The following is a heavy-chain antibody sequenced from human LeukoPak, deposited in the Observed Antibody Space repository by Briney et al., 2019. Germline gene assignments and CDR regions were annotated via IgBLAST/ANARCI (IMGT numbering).Heavy chain of an antibody. V-gene: IGHV1-8*01. CDR3: ARHPPGGYSYQKGNWFDP. Sequence: ASVKVSCKASGYTFTSYDINWVRQATGQGLEWMGWMNPNSGNTGYAQKFQGRGTITRNTSISTAYMGLSSLRSEDTAVYYCARHPPGGYSYQKGNWFDPWGQGTLVTVSS. CDR1: GYTFTSYD. CDR2: MNPNSGNT. J-gene: IGHJ5*02. D-gene: IGHD5-18*01.